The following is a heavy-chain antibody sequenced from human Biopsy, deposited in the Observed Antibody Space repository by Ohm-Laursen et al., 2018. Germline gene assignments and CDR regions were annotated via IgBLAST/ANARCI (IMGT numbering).Heavy chain of an antibody. V-gene: IGHV4-4*07. Sequence: SETLSLTCTVSGDSIRNYYWSWIRQAAGKGLEWIGRIYPGGGTIYNPSLKSRVTMSVDTSKNHFSLNLNSVTAAGTAVYYCAGIVLGPTNDAFDIWGQGTMVTVSS. J-gene: IGHJ3*02. CDR2: IYPGGGT. CDR3: AGIVLGPTNDAFDI. CDR1: GDSIRNYY. D-gene: IGHD1-26*01.